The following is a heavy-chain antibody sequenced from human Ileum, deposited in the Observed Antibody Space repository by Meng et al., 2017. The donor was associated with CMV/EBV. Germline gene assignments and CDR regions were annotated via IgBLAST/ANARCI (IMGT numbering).Heavy chain of an antibody. Sequence: EVQLVESGGDLVQPGGSLRLSCAAYGFSFSSYGMHWVRQAQGKGLVWVSRISSDGRTTNYADSVKGRFTISRDNAKNTLFLQMNSLRAEDTAVYYCTRNQDGLAGHFDYWGQGTLVTVSA. V-gene: IGHV3-74*01. CDR3: TRNQDGLAGHFDY. J-gene: IGHJ4*02. CDR1: GFSFSSYG. CDR2: ISSDGRTT. D-gene: IGHD3-3*02.